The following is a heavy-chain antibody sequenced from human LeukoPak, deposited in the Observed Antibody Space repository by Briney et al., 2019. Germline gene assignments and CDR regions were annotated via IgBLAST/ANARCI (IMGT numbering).Heavy chain of an antibody. CDR1: GFTVSSDY. V-gene: IGHV3-23*01. Sequence: PGGSLRLSCAASGFTVSSDYMSWVRQAPGKGLEWVSAISGSGGSTYYADSVRGRFTISRDNSKNTLYLQMNSLRAEDTAVYYCAKDIAVFDYWGQGTLVTVSS. CDR2: ISGSGGST. CDR3: AKDIAVFDY. J-gene: IGHJ4*02. D-gene: IGHD6-19*01.